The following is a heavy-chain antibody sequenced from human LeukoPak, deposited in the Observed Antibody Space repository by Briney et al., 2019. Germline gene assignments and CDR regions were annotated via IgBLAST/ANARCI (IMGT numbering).Heavy chain of an antibody. CDR3: ARDRLLAVAGTGVDY. CDR1: GFTLSDYY. CDR2: ISSSSSYI. J-gene: IGHJ4*02. D-gene: IGHD6-19*01. V-gene: IGHV3-11*06. Sequence: GGSLRLSCAASGFTLSDYYMTWIRQAPGKGLEWVSSISSSSSYIYYADSVKGRFTISRDNAKNSLYLQMNSLRAEDTAVYYCARDRLLAVAGTGVDYWGQGTLVTVSS.